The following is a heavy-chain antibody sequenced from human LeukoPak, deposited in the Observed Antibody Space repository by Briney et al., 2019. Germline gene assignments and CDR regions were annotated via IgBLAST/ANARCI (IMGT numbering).Heavy chain of an antibody. CDR3: ARGYCSSTTCYDYFDY. Sequence: ASVKVSCKASGYTFTAYYMHWVRQAPGQGLEWMGRINPNTGGTNYAQKFQGRVTMTRDTFISTAYMELSSLRSDDTAVYYCARGYCSSTTCYDYFDYWGQGTPVTVSS. CDR2: INPNTGGT. V-gene: IGHV1-2*06. J-gene: IGHJ4*02. CDR1: GYTFTAYY. D-gene: IGHD2-2*01.